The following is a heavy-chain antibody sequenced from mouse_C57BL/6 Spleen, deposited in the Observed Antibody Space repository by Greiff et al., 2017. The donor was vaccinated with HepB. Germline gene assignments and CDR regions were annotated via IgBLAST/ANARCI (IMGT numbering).Heavy chain of an antibody. CDR1: GYTFTSYW. D-gene: IGHD2-5*01. CDR2: IDPSDSYT. J-gene: IGHJ2*01. CDR3: ARSESNSGY. V-gene: IGHV1-50*01. Sequence: QVQLKQPGAELVKPGASVKLSCKASGYTFTSYWMQWVKQRPGQGLEWIGEIDPSDSYTNYNQKFKGKATLTVDTSSSTAYMQLSSLTSEDSAVYYCARSESNSGYWGQGTTLTVSS.